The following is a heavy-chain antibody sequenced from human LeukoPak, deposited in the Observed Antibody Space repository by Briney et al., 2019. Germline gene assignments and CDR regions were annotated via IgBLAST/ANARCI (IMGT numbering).Heavy chain of an antibody. CDR3: AKDKLPQTTVTTHRGGYYYYYYGMDV. V-gene: IGHV3-9*01. CDR1: GFTFDDYA. Sequence: GGSLRLSCAASGFTFDDYAMHWVRQAPGKGLGWVSGISWNSGSIGYADSVKGRFTISRDNAKNSLYLQMNSLRAEDTALYYCAKDKLPQTTVTTHRGGYYYYYYGMDVWGQGTTVTVSS. CDR2: ISWNSGSI. D-gene: IGHD4-17*01. J-gene: IGHJ6*02.